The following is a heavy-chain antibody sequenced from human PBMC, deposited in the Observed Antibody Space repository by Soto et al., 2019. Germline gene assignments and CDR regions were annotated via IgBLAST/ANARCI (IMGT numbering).Heavy chain of an antibody. J-gene: IGHJ6*02. V-gene: IGHV3-48*01. Sequence: GGSLRLSCAASGFPFSSYSMSWVRQAPGMGLEWVSYITGSSKTIYYTDSVKGRFTISRDNAKNSLYLQMDGLRAEDTAVYYCTRGNYYGMDVWGQGTTVTVSS. CDR1: GFPFSSYS. CDR3: TRGNYYGMDV. CDR2: ITGSSKTI.